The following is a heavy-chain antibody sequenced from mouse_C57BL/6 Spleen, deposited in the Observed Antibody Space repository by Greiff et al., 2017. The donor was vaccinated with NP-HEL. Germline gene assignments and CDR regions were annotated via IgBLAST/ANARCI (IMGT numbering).Heavy chain of an antibody. D-gene: IGHD2-2*01. V-gene: IGHV2-2*01. CDR1: GFSLTSYG. J-gene: IGHJ1*03. CDR2: IWSGGST. CDR3: ARSPLWLRRYWYFDV. Sequence: QVQLKESGPGLVQPSQSLSITCTVSGFSLTSYGVHWVRQSPGKGLEWLGVIWSGGSTDYNAAFISRLSISKDNSKSQGFFKMNRLQADDTAIYYCARSPLWLRRYWYFDVWGTGTTVTVSS.